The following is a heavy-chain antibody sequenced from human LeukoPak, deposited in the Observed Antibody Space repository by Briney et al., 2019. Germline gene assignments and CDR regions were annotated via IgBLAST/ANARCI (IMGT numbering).Heavy chain of an antibody. CDR3: AKDGYSGYDSPFDY. Sequence: GGSLRLSCAASGFTFSSNSMNWVRQAPGKGLEWVSAISGSGGSTYYADSVKGRFTISRDNSKNTLYLQMNSLRAEDTAVYYCAKDGYSGYDSPFDYWGQGTLVTVSS. V-gene: IGHV3-23*01. CDR2: ISGSGGST. D-gene: IGHD5-12*01. J-gene: IGHJ4*02. CDR1: GFTFSSNS.